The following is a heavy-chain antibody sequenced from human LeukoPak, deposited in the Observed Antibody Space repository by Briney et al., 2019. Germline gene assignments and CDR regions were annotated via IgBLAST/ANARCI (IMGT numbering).Heavy chain of an antibody. Sequence: GGSLRLSCAASGFTFSSYAMKWVRQAPGKGLEWVSTISGSGGTTYYADSVKGRFTISRDNSKNTLYLQMNSLRAEDTAVYYCARDPGTLATYFDYWGPGTLVTVSS. CDR1: GFTFSSYA. J-gene: IGHJ4*02. CDR2: ISGSGGTT. V-gene: IGHV3-23*01. CDR3: ARDPGTLATYFDY. D-gene: IGHD6-13*01.